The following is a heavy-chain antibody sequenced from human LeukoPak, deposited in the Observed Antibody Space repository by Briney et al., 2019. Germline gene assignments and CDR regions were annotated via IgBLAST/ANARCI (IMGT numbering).Heavy chain of an antibody. Sequence: PGGSLRLSCAASGFTFSNYWMTWVRQAPGKGLKWVANIKPDGSVGYYVDSVRGRFIISRDNAGNSLYLQMNSLRVEDTAVYYCTQNLVAAAGDHWGQGTLLIVSS. CDR3: TQNLVAAAGDH. J-gene: IGHJ4*02. V-gene: IGHV3-7*01. CDR1: GFTFSNYW. D-gene: IGHD6-13*01. CDR2: IKPDGSVG.